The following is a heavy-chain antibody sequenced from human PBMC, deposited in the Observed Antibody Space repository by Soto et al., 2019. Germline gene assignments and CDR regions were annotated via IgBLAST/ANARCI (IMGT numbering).Heavy chain of an antibody. Sequence: QVLLQQWGAGLLKPSETLSLTCAVYGGSFSGYYWSWIRQPPGKGLEWIGEINHSGSTNYNPSLKSRVTITVDTSKNQFYLKLSSVTAADTAVYYCARGLPFLAAWGQGTLVTVSS. J-gene: IGHJ5*02. D-gene: IGHD3-3*02. CDR3: ARGLPFLAA. CDR2: INHSGST. CDR1: GGSFSGYY. V-gene: IGHV4-34*01.